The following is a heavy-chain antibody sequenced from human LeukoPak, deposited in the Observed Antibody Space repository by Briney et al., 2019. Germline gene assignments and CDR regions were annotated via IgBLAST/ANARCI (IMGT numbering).Heavy chain of an antibody. V-gene: IGHV4-61*02. CDR3: ARPLLTDYYDSSGYGY. Sequence: SETLSLTCTVSGGSISSGNYYWSWIRQPAGKGLEWIARISTSGTTNYNPSLKSRVTISVDTSKNQFSLKLTSVTAADTAVYYCARPLLTDYYDSSGYGYWGQGILVTVSS. CDR2: ISTSGTT. CDR1: GGSISSGNYY. J-gene: IGHJ4*02. D-gene: IGHD3-22*01.